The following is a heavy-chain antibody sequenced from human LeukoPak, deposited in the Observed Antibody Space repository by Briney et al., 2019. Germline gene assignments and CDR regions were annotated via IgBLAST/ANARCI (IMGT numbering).Heavy chain of an antibody. CDR2: INHSGST. D-gene: IGHD4-17*01. Sequence: SETLSLTCAVYGGSFSGYYWSWIRQPPGKGLEWIGEINHSGSTNYNPSLKSRVTISVDTSKNQFSLKLGSVTAADTAVYYCARAPGGPVTPGIDAFDIWGQGTMVTVSS. J-gene: IGHJ3*02. CDR1: GGSFSGYY. V-gene: IGHV4-34*01. CDR3: ARAPGGPVTPGIDAFDI.